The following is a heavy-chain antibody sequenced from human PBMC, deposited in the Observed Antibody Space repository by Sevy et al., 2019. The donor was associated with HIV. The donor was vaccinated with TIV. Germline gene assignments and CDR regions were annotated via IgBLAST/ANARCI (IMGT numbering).Heavy chain of an antibody. CDR2: IQSTNDGGPI. CDR1: GFTFSNSW. D-gene: IGHD2-21*02. Sequence: GGSLRLSCVASGFTFSNSWMNWVRQAPGKGLEWVGRIQSTNDGGPIDDAAPVNGRFTNSREDSKNRLYMQMNSLKTEDTAVYYRITDPIIPLLVTDGVAVWGQGTTVTVSS. V-gene: IGHV3-15*01. CDR3: ITDPIIPLLVTDGVAV. J-gene: IGHJ6*02.